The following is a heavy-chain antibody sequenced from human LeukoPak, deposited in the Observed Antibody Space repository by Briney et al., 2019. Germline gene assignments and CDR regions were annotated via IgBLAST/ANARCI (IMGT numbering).Heavy chain of an antibody. V-gene: IGHV1-69*06. D-gene: IGHD6-13*01. CDR3: ARRIEAAHDY. CDR1: GGTFSSYA. J-gene: IGHJ4*02. CDR2: IIPIFGTA. Sequence: GPSVKVSCKASGGTFSSYAISWVRQAPGQGLEWMGGIIPIFGTANYAQKFQGRVTITADKSTSTAYMELSSLRSEDTAVYYCARRIEAAHDYWGQGTLVTVSS.